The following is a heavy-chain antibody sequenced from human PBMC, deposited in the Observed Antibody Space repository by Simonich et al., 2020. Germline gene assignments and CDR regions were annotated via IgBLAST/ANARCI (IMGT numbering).Heavy chain of an antibody. CDR3: ARRRSGLVIDY. CDR1: GFSISQGHY. V-gene: IGHV4-38-2*01. J-gene: IGHJ4*02. D-gene: IGHD3-9*01. CDR2: INHRGST. Sequence: QVQLQESGPGLVKPSETPSLTRAVSGFSISQGHYWGWLRQPPGKGLEGIGEINHRGSTNYNPSLKSRVTISVDTTKNQFSLKLSYVTAADTAVYYCARRRSGLVIDYWGQRTLVTVSS.